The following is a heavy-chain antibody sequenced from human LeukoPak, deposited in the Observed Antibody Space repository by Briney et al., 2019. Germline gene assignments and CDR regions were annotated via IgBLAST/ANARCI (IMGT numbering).Heavy chain of an antibody. CDR2: INHSGST. Sequence: SETLSLTCAVYGGSFSGYYWSWIRQPPGKGLEWIGEINHSGSTNYNPSLKSRVTISVDTSKNQFSLKLSSVTAADTAVYYCARDQTQGYCSGGSCYEDWYFDLWGRGTLVTVSS. CDR1: GGSFSGYY. J-gene: IGHJ2*01. V-gene: IGHV4-34*01. CDR3: ARDQTQGYCSGGSCYEDWYFDL. D-gene: IGHD2-15*01.